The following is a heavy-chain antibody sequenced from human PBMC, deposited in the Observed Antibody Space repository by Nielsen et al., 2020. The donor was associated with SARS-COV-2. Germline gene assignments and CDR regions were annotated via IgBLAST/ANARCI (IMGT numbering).Heavy chain of an antibody. V-gene: IGHV4-59*01. Sequence: SETLSLTCTVSGGSISSDYWSWIRQPPGKGLEWIGYIYYTGDTNYNPSLKSRVTISVDTSKNQFSLKLSSVTAADTAVYYCARGHTGYSSALTWGQGTLVTVSS. CDR1: GGSISSDY. CDR3: ARGHTGYSSALT. D-gene: IGHD6-19*01. CDR2: IYYTGDT. J-gene: IGHJ5*02.